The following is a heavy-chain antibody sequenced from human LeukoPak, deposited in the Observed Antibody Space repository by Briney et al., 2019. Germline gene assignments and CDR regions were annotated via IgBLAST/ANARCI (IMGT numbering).Heavy chain of an antibody. CDR3: AKDPRGFSEWLFDY. CDR1: GFTFSSYA. D-gene: IGHD3-3*01. V-gene: IGHV3-23*01. Sequence: GGSLRLPCAASGFTFSSYAMSWVRQAPGKGLEWVSAISGSGGSTYYADSVKGRFTISRDNPKNTLYLQMNSLRAEDTAVYYCAKDPRGFSEWLFDYWGQGTLVTVSS. CDR2: ISGSGGST. J-gene: IGHJ4*02.